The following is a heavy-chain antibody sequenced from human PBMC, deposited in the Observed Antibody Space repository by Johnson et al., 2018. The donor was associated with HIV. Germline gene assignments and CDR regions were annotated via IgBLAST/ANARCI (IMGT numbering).Heavy chain of an antibody. Sequence: QVQLVESGGDLVQPGGSLRLSCAASEFTVSGGYMSWIRQAPGKGLEWVSYISSSGSTIYYADSVKVRFSISRDNAKNSLYLQMNSLRAEDTAVYYCARSRDCSGGSCPDAFDIWGQGTMVTVSS. CDR1: EFTVSGGY. CDR3: ARSRDCSGGSCPDAFDI. V-gene: IGHV3-11*04. CDR2: ISSSGSTI. D-gene: IGHD2-15*01. J-gene: IGHJ3*02.